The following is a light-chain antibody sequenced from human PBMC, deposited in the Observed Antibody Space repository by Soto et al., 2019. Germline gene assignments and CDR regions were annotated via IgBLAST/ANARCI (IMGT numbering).Light chain of an antibody. J-gene: IGKJ4*01. CDR3: QQRSDWPST. CDR1: QSVSSY. CDR2: DAS. V-gene: IGKV3-11*01. Sequence: PGERATLSCRASQSVSSYLAWYQQKPGQAPRLLIYDASNRATGIPARFSGSGSGKDFTLTISRLEPDDFAVYYCQQRSDWPSTFGGGTKVQIK.